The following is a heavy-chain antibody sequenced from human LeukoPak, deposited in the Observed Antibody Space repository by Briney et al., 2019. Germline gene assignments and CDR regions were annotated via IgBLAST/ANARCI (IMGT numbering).Heavy chain of an antibody. V-gene: IGHV3-23*01. CDR3: ATPRAMSSRDFDH. CDR2: ISSSGDAT. Sequence: PGGSLRLSCAASGFTFSNYDMTWVRQASGRGLEWVSGISSSGDATYSADSVKGRFTISRDNSKNILYLQMNSLRAEDTAVYYCATPRAMSSRDFDHWGQGTLVTVSS. D-gene: IGHD3-10*01. J-gene: IGHJ4*02. CDR1: GFTFSNYD.